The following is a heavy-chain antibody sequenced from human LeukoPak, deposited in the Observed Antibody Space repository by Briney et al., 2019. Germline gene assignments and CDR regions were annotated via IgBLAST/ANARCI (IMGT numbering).Heavy chain of an antibody. V-gene: IGHV3-21*01. CDR1: GFTFSSYS. D-gene: IGHD4-23*01. CDR2: ISSSSSYI. CDR3: AREKRNGNPFDY. J-gene: IGHJ4*02. Sequence: PGGSLRLSCAASGFTFSSYSMNWVRQAPGKGLEWVSSISSSSSYIYYADSVEGRFTISRDNAKNSLYLQMNSLRAEDTAVYYCAREKRNGNPFDYWGQGTLVTVSS.